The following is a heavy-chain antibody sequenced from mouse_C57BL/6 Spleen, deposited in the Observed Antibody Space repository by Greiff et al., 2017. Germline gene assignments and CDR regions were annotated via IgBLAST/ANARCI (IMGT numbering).Heavy chain of an antibody. Sequence: VQLQQPGAELVKPGASVKMSCKASGYTFTSYWITWVKQRPGQGLEWIGDIYPGSGSTNYNEKFKSKATLTVDTSSSTAYMQLSSLTSEDSAVYYCAREGGIYYGNYEGSMDYWGQGTSVTVSS. CDR1: GYTFTSYW. V-gene: IGHV1-55*01. J-gene: IGHJ4*01. CDR3: AREGGIYYGNYEGSMDY. D-gene: IGHD2-1*01. CDR2: IYPGSGST.